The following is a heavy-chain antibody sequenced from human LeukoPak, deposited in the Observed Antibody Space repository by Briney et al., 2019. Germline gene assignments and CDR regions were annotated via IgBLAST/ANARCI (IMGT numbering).Heavy chain of an antibody. Sequence: SETLSLTCTVSGGSLNNYFWSWIRQPAGKGLEWLGRIFTSGTTNYNPSLKSRVTMSVDTSKNQFSLKLNSLTAADTAVYYCARDFSGSYPGGYFDYWGQGTLVTVSS. V-gene: IGHV4-4*07. CDR3: ARDFSGSYPGGYFDY. J-gene: IGHJ4*02. CDR1: GGSLNNYF. D-gene: IGHD1-26*01. CDR2: IFTSGTT.